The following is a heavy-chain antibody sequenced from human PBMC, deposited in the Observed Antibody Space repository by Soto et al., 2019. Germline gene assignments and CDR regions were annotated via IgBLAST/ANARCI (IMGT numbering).Heavy chain of an antibody. V-gene: IGHV2-5*02. CDR3: AHPIVVVPTAHDAFDV. J-gene: IGHJ3*01. CDR1: GFSLSSIGVG. Sequence: QITLKESGPTLVKPTQTLTLTCTFSGFSLSSIGVGVGWIRQPPGKALEWLGILYWDDDKHYSPSLKSRISIAKDTSKDQGVLTVTNMDPVDTATYYCAHPIVVVPTAHDAFDVWGQGTMVTVSS. CDR2: LYWDDDK. D-gene: IGHD2-2*01.